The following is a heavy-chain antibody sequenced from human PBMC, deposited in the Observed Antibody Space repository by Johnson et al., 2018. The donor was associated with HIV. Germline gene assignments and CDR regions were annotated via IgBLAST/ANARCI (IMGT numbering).Heavy chain of an antibody. CDR2: IYSGGST. V-gene: IGHV3-66*02. J-gene: IGHJ3*02. Sequence: MLLVESGGGLVQPGGSLKLSCAASGFTVSSNYMSWVRQAPGKGLEWVSVIYSGGSTYYADSVKGRFTLSRDNSKNTLYLQMNSLRAEDTAVYYCARVRQLGRGDAFDIWGQGTMVTVSS. CDR3: ARVRQLGRGDAFDI. CDR1: GFTVSSNY. D-gene: IGHD6-6*01.